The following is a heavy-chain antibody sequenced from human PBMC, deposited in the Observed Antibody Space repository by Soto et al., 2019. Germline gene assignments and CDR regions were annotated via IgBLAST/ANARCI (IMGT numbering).Heavy chain of an antibody. Sequence: ASVKVSCXASGYTFTSYAMHWVRQAPGQRLEWMGWINAGNGNTKYSQKFQGRVTITRDTSASTAYMELSSVTAADTAVYYCARGLRREVVPAAGYYYYYMDVWGKGTTVTVSS. CDR1: GYTFTSYA. CDR2: INAGNGNT. J-gene: IGHJ6*03. V-gene: IGHV1-3*01. CDR3: ARGLRREVVPAAGYYYYYMDV. D-gene: IGHD2-2*01.